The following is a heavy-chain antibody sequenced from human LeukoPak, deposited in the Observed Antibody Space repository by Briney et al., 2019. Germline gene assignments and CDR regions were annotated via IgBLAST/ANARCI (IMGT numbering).Heavy chain of an antibody. J-gene: IGHJ4*02. CDR2: IYHSGST. Sequence: KPSETLSLTCAVSGGSISSGGYSWSWIRQPPGKGLEWIGYIYHSGSTYYNPSLKSRVTISVDRSKNQFSLKLSSVTAADTAVYYCARVRGYCSGGSCYSLGYFDYWGQGTLVTVSS. V-gene: IGHV4-30-2*01. D-gene: IGHD2-15*01. CDR3: ARVRGYCSGGSCYSLGYFDY. CDR1: GGSISSGGYS.